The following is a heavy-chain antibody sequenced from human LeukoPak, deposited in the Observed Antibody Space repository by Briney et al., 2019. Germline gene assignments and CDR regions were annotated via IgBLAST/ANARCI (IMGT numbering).Heavy chain of an antibody. Sequence: SETLSLTCTVSGGSISSHYWSWLRQPAGKGLEYIGRIHTSGITNYNPSLKSRVTMSGDTSKNQFYLNLRPVTAADTAVYYCARDLGSNYVYFDYWGQGSLVTVSS. CDR1: GGSISSHY. CDR3: ARDLGSNYVYFDY. D-gene: IGHD1-26*01. J-gene: IGHJ4*02. CDR2: IHTSGIT. V-gene: IGHV4-4*07.